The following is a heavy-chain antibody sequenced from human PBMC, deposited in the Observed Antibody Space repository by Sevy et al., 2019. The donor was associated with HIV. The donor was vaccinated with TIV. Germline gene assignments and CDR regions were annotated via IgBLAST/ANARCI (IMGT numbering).Heavy chain of an antibody. CDR1: GFTFSDYY. Sequence: GGSLRLSCAASGFTFSDYYMSWIRQAPGKGLEWVSYITGSGSTRYYADSVKGRFTISRDNDKNSLYLQMNSLRAEDTAVYYCAREPAADAFDIWGQWTMVTVSS. CDR2: ITGSGSTR. J-gene: IGHJ3*02. V-gene: IGHV3-11*01. CDR3: AREPAADAFDI. D-gene: IGHD6-25*01.